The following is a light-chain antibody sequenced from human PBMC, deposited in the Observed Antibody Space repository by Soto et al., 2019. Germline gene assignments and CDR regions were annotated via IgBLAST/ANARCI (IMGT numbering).Light chain of an antibody. V-gene: IGLV2-23*02. CDR3: CTYAGSRVV. CDR1: SSDVGSYNV. J-gene: IGLJ2*01. CDR2: EVL. Sequence: QSALTQPASVSGSPGQSITISCTGTSSDVGSYNVVSWYQQHPGKAPKLMIYEVLYRPSGVSHRFSGSKSGNTASLTISRIQAEDEADYYCCTYAGSRVVFGGGTKVTVL.